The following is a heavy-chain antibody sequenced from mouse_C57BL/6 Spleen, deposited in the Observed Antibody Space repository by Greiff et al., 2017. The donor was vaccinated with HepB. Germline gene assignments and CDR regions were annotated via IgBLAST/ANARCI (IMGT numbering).Heavy chain of an antibody. CDR3: ARSRYGYGDWYFDV. D-gene: IGHD2-2*01. CDR1: GYTFTSYW. J-gene: IGHJ1*03. CDR2: IDPSDSET. V-gene: IGHV1-52*01. Sequence: QVQLQQPGAELVRPGSSVKLSCKASGYTFTSYWMHWVKQRPIQGLEWIGNIDPSDSETHYNQKFKDKATLTVDKSSSTAYMQLSSLTSEDSAVYYCARSRYGYGDWYFDVWGTGTTVTVSS.